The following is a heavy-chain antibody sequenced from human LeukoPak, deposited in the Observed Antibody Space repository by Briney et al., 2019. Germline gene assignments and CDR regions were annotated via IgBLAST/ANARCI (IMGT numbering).Heavy chain of an antibody. V-gene: IGHV3-30*01. CDR2: ISYDGSNK. J-gene: IGHJ4*02. CDR3: ASGIGVAGYYFDY. Sequence: GGSLRLSCAASGFTFSSYAMHWVRQAPGKGLEWVAVISYDGSNKYYADSVKGRFTISRDNSKNTLYLQMNSLRAEDTAVYYCASGIGVAGYYFDYWGQGTLVTVSS. CDR1: GFTFSSYA. D-gene: IGHD6-19*01.